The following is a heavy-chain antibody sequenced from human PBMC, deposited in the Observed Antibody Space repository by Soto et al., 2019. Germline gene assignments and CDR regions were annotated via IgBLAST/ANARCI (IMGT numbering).Heavy chain of an antibody. Sequence: QVQLQQWGAGLLKPSETLSLTCAVYGGSFSGYYWSWIRQPPGKGLEWIGEINHSGSTNYNPSLKSRVTISVDTSKIQFSLKLSSVTAADTAVYYCARRTAVAGTGRNWFDPWGQGTLVTVSS. V-gene: IGHV4-34*01. CDR1: GGSFSGYY. CDR3: ARRTAVAGTGRNWFDP. J-gene: IGHJ5*02. CDR2: INHSGST. D-gene: IGHD6-19*01.